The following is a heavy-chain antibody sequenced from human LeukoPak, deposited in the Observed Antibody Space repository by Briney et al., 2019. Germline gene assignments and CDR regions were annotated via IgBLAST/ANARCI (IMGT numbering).Heavy chain of an antibody. Sequence: GGSLRLSCAASGFTFSSYSMNWVRQAPGKGLEWVSSISSSSSYIYYADSVKGRFTISRDNAKNSLYLQMNSLRAEDTAVYYCARGPYYYDSSGYYYAEYFQHWGQGTLVTVSS. D-gene: IGHD3-22*01. CDR2: ISSSSSYI. V-gene: IGHV3-21*01. CDR3: ARGPYYYDSSGYYYAEYFQH. CDR1: GFTFSSYS. J-gene: IGHJ1*01.